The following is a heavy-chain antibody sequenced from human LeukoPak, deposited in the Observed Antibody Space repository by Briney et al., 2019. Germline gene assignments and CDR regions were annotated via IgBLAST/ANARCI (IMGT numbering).Heavy chain of an antibody. CDR2: ISHNEGT. CDR3: ARIRCGHSGSLCYNH. V-gene: IGHV4-34*01. J-gene: IGHJ4*02. Sequence: SDTLSLNCGVFGVSNNDFHWSRIRQSPGQGLEWISEISHNEGTRYNPSLESRVTMSVGNSENQLSLKLIFVTAADTAVYYCARIRCGHSGSLCYNHWGLGTLVTVSS. D-gene: IGHD2-21*01. CDR1: GVSNNDFH.